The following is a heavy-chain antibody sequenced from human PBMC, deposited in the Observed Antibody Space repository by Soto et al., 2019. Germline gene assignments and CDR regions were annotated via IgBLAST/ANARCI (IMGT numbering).Heavy chain of an antibody. CDR3: ARTLEAAGIAGWFYP. V-gene: IGHV1-18*01. CDR2: ISAYNGNT. D-gene: IGHD6-13*01. J-gene: IGHJ5*02. CDR1: GYTFTSYG. Sequence: QVQLVQSGAEVKKPGASVKVSCKASGYTFTSYGISWVRQAPGQGLEWMGWISAYNGNTNYAQKLQGRVTMTTDTSTSTDYMELRSLRSDDTAVYYCARTLEAAGIAGWFYPWRQGTLVTVSS.